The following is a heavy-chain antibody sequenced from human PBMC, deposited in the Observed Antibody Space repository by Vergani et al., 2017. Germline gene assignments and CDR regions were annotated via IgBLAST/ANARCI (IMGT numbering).Heavy chain of an antibody. CDR2: ISWDGGST. D-gene: IGHD2-21*02. CDR3: AKDMERYCGGDCYGPFDY. V-gene: IGHV3-43*01. J-gene: IGHJ4*02. Sequence: EVQLVESGGVVVQPGGSLRLSCAASGFTFDDYTMHWVRQPPGKGLEWVSLISWDGGSTYYADSVKGRFTISRDNSKNSLYLQMNSLRTEDTALYYCAKDMERYCGGDCYGPFDYWGQGTLVTVSS. CDR1: GFTFDDYT.